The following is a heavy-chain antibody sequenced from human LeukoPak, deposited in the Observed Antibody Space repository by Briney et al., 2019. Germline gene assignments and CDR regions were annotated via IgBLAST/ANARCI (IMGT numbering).Heavy chain of an antibody. CDR3: ARRGATVTDD. CDR1: GFTFSGYW. J-gene: IGHJ4*02. CDR2: IKQDGSEK. Sequence: GGSLRLSCAASGFTFSGYWMSWVRQAPGKGLEWVANIKQDGSEKYYVDSVKGRFTISRDNAKNSVYLQMNSLRAEDTAVYYCARRGATVTDDWGQGTLVPVSS. D-gene: IGHD4-17*01. V-gene: IGHV3-7*01.